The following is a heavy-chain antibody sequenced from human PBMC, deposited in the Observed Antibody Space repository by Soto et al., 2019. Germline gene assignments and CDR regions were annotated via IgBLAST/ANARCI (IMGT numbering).Heavy chain of an antibody. V-gene: IGHV3-30*03. CDR1: GFIFSNNG. CDR3: AIVRVADSPLDH. Sequence: QVQLVESGGGVVQPGRSLRLSCEGSGFIFSNNGMHWVRQAPGKGLEWVAFMSYDGSAKFLADSVKGRFTISRDNSKSTLFLHMSSLRAEDTAMYYCAIVRVADSPLDHWGQGNLVTVSS. CDR2: MSYDGSAK. D-gene: IGHD3-10*02. J-gene: IGHJ4*02.